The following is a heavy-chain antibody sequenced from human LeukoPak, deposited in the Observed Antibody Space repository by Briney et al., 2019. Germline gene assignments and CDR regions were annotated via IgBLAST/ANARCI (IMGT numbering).Heavy chain of an antibody. D-gene: IGHD3-10*01. J-gene: IGHJ6*03. CDR1: GGSISSYY. CDR2: IYYSGST. CDR3: ARGPSFAFGEGKGYMDV. Sequence: SETLSLTCTVSGGSISSYYWSWIRQPPGKGLEWIGYIYYSGSTNYNPSLKSRVTISVDTSKNQFSLKLSSVTAADTAVYYCARGPSFAFGEGKGYMDVWGKGTTVTISS. V-gene: IGHV4-59*01.